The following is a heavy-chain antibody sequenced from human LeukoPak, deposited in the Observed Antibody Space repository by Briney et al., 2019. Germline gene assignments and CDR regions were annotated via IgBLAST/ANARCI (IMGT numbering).Heavy chain of an antibody. D-gene: IGHD3-22*01. CDR2: ISATDGST. CDR1: GFTFSSYA. V-gene: IGHV3-23*01. Sequence: GGSLRLSCAASGFTFSSYAMSWVRQAPGKCLELVSGISATDGSTSDADSVKGRFTLSRDNSKKTLYLQMNSLRADDTAVYYCAKTRHDTSRLPFDPWGQGTLVTVSS. CDR3: AKTRHDTSRLPFDP. J-gene: IGHJ5*02.